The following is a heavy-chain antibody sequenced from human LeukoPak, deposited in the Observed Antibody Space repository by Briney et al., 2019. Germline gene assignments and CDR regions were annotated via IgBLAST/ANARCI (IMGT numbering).Heavy chain of an antibody. J-gene: IGHJ4*02. CDR1: GYSFTDYF. CDR2: INPKSGGT. CDR3: ARDLGPGAGCLGL. D-gene: IGHD3-16*01. Sequence: ASVKVSCKASGYSFTDYFLHCVRQAPGLGLEWMGWINPKSGGTNYAQKFRGRVTMTSHTSINTACVDLSGLTSDYTAVYYCARDLGPGAGCLGLWGQGTLVTVSS. V-gene: IGHV1-2*02.